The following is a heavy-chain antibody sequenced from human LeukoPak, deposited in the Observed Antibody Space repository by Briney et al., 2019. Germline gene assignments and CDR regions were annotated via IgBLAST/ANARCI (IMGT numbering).Heavy chain of an antibody. Sequence: SEAVSLTCTVSGASISSYDWSWIRQPAGKGLEWIGRIDGSGNTNYNPSLKSRISVSVDTSKNQVSLKLSYVTAADTAVYYCARDGGSGWFDYWGQGTLVTVSS. D-gene: IGHD6-19*01. V-gene: IGHV4-4*07. CDR1: GASISSYD. J-gene: IGHJ4*02. CDR2: IDGSGNT. CDR3: ARDGGSGWFDY.